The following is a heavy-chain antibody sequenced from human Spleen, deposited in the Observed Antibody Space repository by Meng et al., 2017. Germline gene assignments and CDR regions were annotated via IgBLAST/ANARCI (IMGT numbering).Heavy chain of an antibody. D-gene: IGHD7-27*01. Sequence: SETLSLTCAVYGGSFSDNYWNWIRQTPGKGLEWIGEINHSGSTNYNPSLKGRVTISLDTSKNQFFLKLTSVTAADTAVYYCARVPNWGFWYFDLWGRGTLVTVSS. CDR3: ARVPNWGFWYFDL. CDR1: GGSFSDNY. V-gene: IGHV4-34*01. CDR2: INHSGST. J-gene: IGHJ2*01.